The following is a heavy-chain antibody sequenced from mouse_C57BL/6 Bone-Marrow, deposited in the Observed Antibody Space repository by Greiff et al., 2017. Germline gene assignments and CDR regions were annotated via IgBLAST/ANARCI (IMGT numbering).Heavy chain of an antibody. Sequence: QVQLQQSGAELVRPGTSVKMSCKASGYTFTNYWIGWAKQRPGHGLEWIGDIYPGGGYTNYNEKFKGKATLTADKSSSTAYMQFSSLTSEDSAIYYCLAYYSNYGFAYWGQGTLVTVSA. V-gene: IGHV1-63*01. CDR3: LAYYSNYGFAY. CDR1: GYTFTNYW. D-gene: IGHD2-5*01. CDR2: IYPGGGYT. J-gene: IGHJ3*01.